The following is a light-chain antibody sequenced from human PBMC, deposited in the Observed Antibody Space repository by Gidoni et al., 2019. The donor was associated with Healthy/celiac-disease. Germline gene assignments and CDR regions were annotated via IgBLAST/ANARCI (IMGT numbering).Light chain of an antibody. CDR1: SSDVGSYNL. J-gene: IGLJ2*01. V-gene: IGLV2-23*01. CDR2: EGS. Sequence: QPALTQPAPGPGSPGQSITISCTGTSSDVGSYNLVSWYQQHPGKAPKLMIYEGSKRPSGVSNRFSGSKSGNTASLTISGLQAEDEADYYCCSYAGSSTYVVFGGGTKLTVL. CDR3: CSYAGSSTYVV.